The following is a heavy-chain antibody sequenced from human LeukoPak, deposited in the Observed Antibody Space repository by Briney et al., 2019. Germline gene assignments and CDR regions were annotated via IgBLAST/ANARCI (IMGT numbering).Heavy chain of an antibody. CDR2: INPNSGGT. Sequence: ASVKVSYKASGYTFTGYYMHWVRQAPGQGLEWMGWINPNSGGTHYAQKFQGRVTMTRDTSISTAYMELSRLRSDDTAVYCCARVRAAGIDYWGQGTLVTVSS. CDR1: GYTFTGYY. V-gene: IGHV1-2*02. D-gene: IGHD6-25*01. J-gene: IGHJ4*02. CDR3: ARVRAAGIDY.